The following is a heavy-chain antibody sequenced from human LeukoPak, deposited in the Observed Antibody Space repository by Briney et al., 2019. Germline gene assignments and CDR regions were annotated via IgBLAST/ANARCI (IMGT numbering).Heavy chain of an antibody. Sequence: GASVKVSCKASGYTFTSYGISWVRQAPGQGLEWMGWISAYNGNTNYAQKLQGRVTMTTDTSTSTAYMELRSLRSDDTAVYYCARQDYDFWSGYHTHFDYWGQGTLVTVSS. CDR1: GYTFTSYG. CDR3: ARQDYDFWSGYHTHFDY. J-gene: IGHJ4*02. V-gene: IGHV1-18*01. D-gene: IGHD3-3*01. CDR2: ISAYNGNT.